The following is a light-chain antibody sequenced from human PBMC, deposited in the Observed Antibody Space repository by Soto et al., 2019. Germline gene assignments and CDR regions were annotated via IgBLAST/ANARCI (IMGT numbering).Light chain of an antibody. CDR1: SSDVGGYNY. CDR3: SSYTSSSTYV. V-gene: IGLV2-14*01. J-gene: IGLJ1*01. CDR2: DVS. Sequence: QPVLTQPASVSGSHLQSISIFCTETSSDVGGYNYVSWYQQHPGKAPKLMIYDVSNRPSGVSNRFSGSKSGNTASLTISGLQAEDEDDYYCSSYTSSSTYVFGTGTKVTVL.